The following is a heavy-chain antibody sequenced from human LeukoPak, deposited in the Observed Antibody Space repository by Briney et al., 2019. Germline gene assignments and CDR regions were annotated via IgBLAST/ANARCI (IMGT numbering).Heavy chain of an antibody. CDR3: ARQHCSGGDCYFFD. CDR1: GFTFSSYG. D-gene: IGHD2-15*01. V-gene: IGHV3-33*01. J-gene: IGHJ4*02. Sequence: PGGSLRLSCAASGFTFSSYGMHWVRQAPGKGLEWVALIWYDGNNKYYADSVKGRFTIARDNSKNTLYLQFNSLRAEDPAVYYCARQHCSGGDCYFFDWGQGTLVTVSS. CDR2: IWYDGNNK.